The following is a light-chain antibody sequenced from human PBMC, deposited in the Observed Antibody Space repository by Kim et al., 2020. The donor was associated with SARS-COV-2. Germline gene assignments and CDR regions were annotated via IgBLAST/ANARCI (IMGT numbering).Light chain of an antibody. CDR3: QQHVNSPVMYS. CDR1: QSVNSYY. J-gene: IGKJ2*01. CDR2: ATN. Sequence: EILLTQSPGTLSLSPGERATLSCRASQSVNSYYLAWYQQQPGQAPRLLIYATNRRATGIPDRFSASGSGTDFTLTISRLEPEDFAVYYCQQHVNSPVMYSFGQGTKLEI. V-gene: IGKV3-20*01.